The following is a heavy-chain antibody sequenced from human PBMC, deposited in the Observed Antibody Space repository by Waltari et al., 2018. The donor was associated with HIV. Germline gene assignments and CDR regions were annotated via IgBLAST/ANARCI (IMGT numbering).Heavy chain of an antibody. CDR1: GFPFSSYG. CDR2: ISYDGSKK. D-gene: IGHD1-1*01. V-gene: IGHV3-30*18. Sequence: QVQLVESGGGVVQPGRSLRLSCAASGFPFSSYGMHWVRPAPGKGLGWVAVISYDGSKKDYADAVKGRFTISRDNSKNTLDLQMNSLRAEDTAVYYCAKDKGGVTYIFDYWGQGTLVTVSS. CDR3: AKDKGGVTYIFDY. J-gene: IGHJ4*02.